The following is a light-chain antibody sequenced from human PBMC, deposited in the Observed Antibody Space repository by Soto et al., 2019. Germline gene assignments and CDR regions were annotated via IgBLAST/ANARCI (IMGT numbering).Light chain of an antibody. CDR2: WAS. V-gene: IGKV4-1*01. J-gene: IGKJ3*01. CDR3: QQYYSNPIT. Sequence: DIVLTQSPDSLAVSLGERATINCKSSQSVLYPSNNKNYLAWYQQKPGQAPKLLIFWASTRESGVPDRFSGSGSGTDFTLTISGLQAEDVAVYYCQQYYSNPITFGPGTKVDIK. CDR1: QSVLYPSNNKNY.